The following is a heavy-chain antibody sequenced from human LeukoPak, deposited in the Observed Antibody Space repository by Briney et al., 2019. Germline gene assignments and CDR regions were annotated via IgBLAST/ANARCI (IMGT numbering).Heavy chain of an antibody. Sequence: SETLSLTCTVSGGSISSGGYYWSWIRQHPGKGLGWIGYIYYSGSTYYNPSLESRVTISVDTSKNQFSLKLSSVTAADTAVYYCARVVSSGYYYYMDVWGKGTTVTVSS. CDR1: GGSISSGGYY. V-gene: IGHV4-31*03. J-gene: IGHJ6*03. CDR3: ARVVSSGYYYYMDV. CDR2: IYYSGST. D-gene: IGHD1-14*01.